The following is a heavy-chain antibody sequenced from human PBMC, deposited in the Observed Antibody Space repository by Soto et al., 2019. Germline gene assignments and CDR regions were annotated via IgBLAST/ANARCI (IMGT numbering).Heavy chain of an antibody. J-gene: IGHJ5*02. CDR1: GFIFSTYW. Sequence: EVQLVESRGGLGQPGGSLRLSCAASGFIFSTYWMHWVRQVPGKGLAWVSRINTDGSRTSYADSVKGRFTISRDNAKNTVYLQMNSLRAEDTAVYFCARVKSGSYDWFDPWGQGTLVTVSS. CDR2: INTDGSRT. D-gene: IGHD3-10*01. V-gene: IGHV3-74*01. CDR3: ARVKSGSYDWFDP.